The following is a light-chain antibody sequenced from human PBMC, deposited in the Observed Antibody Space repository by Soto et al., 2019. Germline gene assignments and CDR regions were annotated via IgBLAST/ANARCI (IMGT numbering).Light chain of an antibody. CDR2: EVS. J-gene: IGLJ3*02. CDR3: SSYTLRNTLVL. CDR1: SSDVGGYNF. Sequence: QSALTQPASVSGSPGRSITISCTGTSSDVGGYNFVSWYQQHPGKAPRLIIYEVSSRPSGVSYRFSGSKSGNTASLTISGLQAEDEADYYCSSYTLRNTLVLFGGGTKLTVL. V-gene: IGLV2-14*01.